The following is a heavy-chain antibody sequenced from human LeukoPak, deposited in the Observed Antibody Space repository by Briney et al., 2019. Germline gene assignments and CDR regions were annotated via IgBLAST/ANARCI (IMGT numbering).Heavy chain of an antibody. V-gene: IGHV4-34*01. CDR3: ARALEWTKYYYYYYYMDV. CDR1: GGSFSGYY. CDR2: INHSGST. Sequence: SETLSLTCAVYGGSFSGYYWSWIRQPPGKGLEWIGEINHSGSTNYNPSLKSRVTISVDTSKNQFSLKLSSVTAADTAVYYCARALEWTKYYYYYYYMDVWGKGTTVTVSS. J-gene: IGHJ6*03. D-gene: IGHD3-3*01.